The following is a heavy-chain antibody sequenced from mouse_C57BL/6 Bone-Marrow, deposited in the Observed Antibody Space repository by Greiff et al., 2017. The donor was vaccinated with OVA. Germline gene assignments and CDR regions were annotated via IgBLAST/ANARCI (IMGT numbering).Heavy chain of an antibody. CDR2: IDPSDSYT. D-gene: IGHD3-3*01. CDR3: ARSLSLGYAMDY. V-gene: IGHV1-59*01. CDR1: GYTFTSYW. J-gene: IGHJ4*01. Sequence: VQLQQPGAELVRPGTSVKLSCKASGYTFTSYWMHWVKQRPGPGLEWIGVIDPSDSYTNYNQKFTGKATLTVDPSSSTAYMQLSSLTSEDSAVYYCARSLSLGYAMDYWGQGTSVTVSS.